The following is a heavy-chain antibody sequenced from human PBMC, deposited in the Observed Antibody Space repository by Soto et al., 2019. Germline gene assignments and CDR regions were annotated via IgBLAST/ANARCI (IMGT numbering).Heavy chain of an antibody. V-gene: IGHV4-59*01. J-gene: IGHJ5*02. D-gene: IGHD5-18*01. Sequence: PSETLSLTCTVSGGSITNYYWSWIRQPPGKGLEWIGFIYYSGSTNYNPSLKSRVTISVATSKNQVSLKLSSVTAADTAVYYCARGGRGYSYDWFDPWGQGTLVTVSS. CDR2: IYYSGST. CDR3: ARGGRGYSYDWFDP. CDR1: GGSITNYY.